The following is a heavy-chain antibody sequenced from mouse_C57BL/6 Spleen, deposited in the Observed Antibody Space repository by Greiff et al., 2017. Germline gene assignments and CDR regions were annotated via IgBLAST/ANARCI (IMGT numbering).Heavy chain of an antibody. CDR3: ARDGFYYGSSYRAMDY. V-gene: IGHV7-1*01. D-gene: IGHD1-1*01. CDR2: SRNKANDYTT. Sequence: EVKVVESGGGLVQSGRSLRLSCATSGFTFSDFYMEWVRQAPGKGLEWIAASRNKANDYTTEYSASVKGRFIVSRDTSQSILYLQMNALRAEDTAIYYCARDGFYYGSSYRAMDYWGQGTSVTVSS. CDR1: GFTFSDFY. J-gene: IGHJ4*01.